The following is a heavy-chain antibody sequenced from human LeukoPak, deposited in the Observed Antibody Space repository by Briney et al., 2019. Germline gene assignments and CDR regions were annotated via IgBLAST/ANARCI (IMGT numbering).Heavy chain of an antibody. D-gene: IGHD5-24*01. V-gene: IGHV1-46*01. CDR3: AGDNSMRDSAWWFDP. Sequence: GASVKVSCKASGYTFTRHYMHWVRQAPGQGLEWMGIINPSGDITSYAQKFQGRVIMTRDMSTSTDYMELSSLRSEDTAVYYCAGDNSMRDSAWWFDPWGQGTLVTVSS. CDR1: GYTFTRHY. CDR2: INPSGDIT. J-gene: IGHJ5*02.